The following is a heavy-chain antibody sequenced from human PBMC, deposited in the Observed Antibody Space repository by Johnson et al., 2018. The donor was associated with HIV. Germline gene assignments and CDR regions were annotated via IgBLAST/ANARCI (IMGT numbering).Heavy chain of an antibody. CDR3: AGGIRVAGGNDAFDI. D-gene: IGHD6-19*01. V-gene: IGHV3-20*04. Sequence: MLLVESGGGVGRPGGSLRLSCAGSGFTFDDHGMSWVRQVPGKGLEWVSGINWSGGTTGYADSVKGRFTISRDNSKNTLFLQMNSLRAEDTAVYYCAGGIRVAGGNDAFDIWGQGTMVTVSS. J-gene: IGHJ3*02. CDR2: INWSGGTT. CDR1: GFTFDDHG.